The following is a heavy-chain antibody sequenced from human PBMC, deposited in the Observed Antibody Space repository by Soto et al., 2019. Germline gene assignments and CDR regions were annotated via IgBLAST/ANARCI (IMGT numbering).Heavy chain of an antibody. J-gene: IGHJ4*02. CDR3: AKYVLRYFDWSMEFDY. CDR2: ISGSGGST. D-gene: IGHD3-9*01. CDR1: GFTFSSYA. Sequence: EVQLLESGGGLVQPGGSLRLSCAASGFTFSSYAMSWVRQAPGKGLEWVSAISGSGGSTYYADSVKGRFTISRDNSKNTLYLQMNSLRAEDTAVYYCAKYVLRYFDWSMEFDYWGQGTLVTVSS. V-gene: IGHV3-23*01.